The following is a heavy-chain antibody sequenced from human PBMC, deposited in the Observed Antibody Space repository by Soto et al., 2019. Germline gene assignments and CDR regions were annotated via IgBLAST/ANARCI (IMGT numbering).Heavy chain of an antibody. CDR3: ARKGYSYGFNYYYYGMDV. CDR2: IYHSGST. Sequence: PSETLSLTCAVSGGSISSSNWWSWVRQPPGKGLEWIGEIYHSGSTNYNPSLKSRVTISVDKSKNQFSLKLSSVTAAVTAVYYCARKGYSYGFNYYYYGMDVWGQGTTVT. V-gene: IGHV4-4*02. J-gene: IGHJ6*02. CDR1: GGSISSSNW. D-gene: IGHD5-18*01.